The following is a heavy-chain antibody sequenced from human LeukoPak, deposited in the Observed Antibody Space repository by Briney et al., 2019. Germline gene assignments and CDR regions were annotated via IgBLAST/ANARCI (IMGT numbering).Heavy chain of an antibody. V-gene: IGHV4-39*07. D-gene: IGHD1-26*01. CDR3: ARVIVGATTDYYYYMDV. CDR2: IYYSGST. Sequence: SETLSLTCTVSGGSISSSSYYWGWIRQPPGKGLEWIGSIYYSGSTHYDSSLKSRVTISVDTSKNQFSLKLSSVTAADTAVYYCARVIVGATTDYYYYMDVWGKGTTVTISS. J-gene: IGHJ6*03. CDR1: GGSISSSSYY.